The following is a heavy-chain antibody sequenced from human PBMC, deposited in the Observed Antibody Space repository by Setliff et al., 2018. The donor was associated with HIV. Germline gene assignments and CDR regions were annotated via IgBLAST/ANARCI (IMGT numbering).Heavy chain of an antibody. D-gene: IGHD6-19*01. Sequence: GGSLRLPCAASGFTFSTYWMHWVRQAPGKGLVWVARINNDVNSIRYADFVKGRFTISRDNAKNTLYLQMDSLSAEDTAVYYCARDPTWGSGWYLDLWGRGTLVTVSS. CDR1: GFTFSTYW. CDR2: INNDVNSI. CDR3: ARDPTWGSGWYLDL. J-gene: IGHJ2*01. V-gene: IGHV3-74*01.